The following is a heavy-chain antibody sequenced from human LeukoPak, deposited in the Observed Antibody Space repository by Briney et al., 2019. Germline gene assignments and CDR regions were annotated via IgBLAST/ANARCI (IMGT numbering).Heavy chain of an antibody. CDR2: IYHSGST. CDR3: ARGDGSCTGTSCYEIDY. D-gene: IGHD2-2*01. CDR1: GDSISSDNW. J-gene: IGHJ4*02. V-gene: IGHV4-4*02. Sequence: PSETLSFTCAVSGDSISSDNWWSWVRQPPGKGLEWIGEIYHSGSTNYNPSLKSRATISLDKSKNQFSLRLSSVNAADTAVHYCARGDGSCTGTSCYEIDYWGQGTLVPASS.